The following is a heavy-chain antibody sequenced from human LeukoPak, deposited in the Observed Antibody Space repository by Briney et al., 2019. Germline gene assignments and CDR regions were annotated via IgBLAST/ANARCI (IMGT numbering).Heavy chain of an antibody. Sequence: PGESLRLSCAASGFTFSDYYMTWIRQAPGKGLEWISYISTSAGTIYYADSVKGRFTISRDNAKNSLYLQMNSLRAEDTAVYYCARDAMDSSGFDFDYWGQGTLVTVSS. D-gene: IGHD3-22*01. V-gene: IGHV3-11*01. CDR2: ISTSAGTI. J-gene: IGHJ4*02. CDR1: GFTFSDYY. CDR3: ARDAMDSSGFDFDY.